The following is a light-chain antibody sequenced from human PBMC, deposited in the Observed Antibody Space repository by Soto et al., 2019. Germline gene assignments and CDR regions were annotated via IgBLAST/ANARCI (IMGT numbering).Light chain of an antibody. CDR1: QSISSW. Sequence: DIQMTQSPSTLSSSVGDRVTITCRASQSISSWLAWYQQKPGKAPKLLIYKASSLESGVPSRFSGSGSGTAFTLTIRSLQPDDFATYYCQQYKSYPGTFGQGTKVEIK. V-gene: IGKV1-5*03. CDR2: KAS. CDR3: QQYKSYPGT. J-gene: IGKJ1*01.